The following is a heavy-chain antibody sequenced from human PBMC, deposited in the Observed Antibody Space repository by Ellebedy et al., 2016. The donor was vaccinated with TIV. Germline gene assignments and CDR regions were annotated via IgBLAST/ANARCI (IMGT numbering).Heavy chain of an antibody. CDR3: TTRSPYNWDYGGSHWFDP. V-gene: IGHV3-21*01. Sequence: PGGSLRLSCAASGFTFSNYAMSWVRQAPGKGMEWVSTISSTGSRTYYADSVEGRFTISRDNAKNSLYLQMDSLRAQDTAVYYCTTRSPYNWDYGGSHWFDPWGQGTLVTVSS. D-gene: IGHD1-7*01. CDR1: GFTFSNYA. J-gene: IGHJ5*02. CDR2: ISSTGSRT.